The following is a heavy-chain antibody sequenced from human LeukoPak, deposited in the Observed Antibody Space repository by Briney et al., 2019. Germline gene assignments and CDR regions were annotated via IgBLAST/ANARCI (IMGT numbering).Heavy chain of an antibody. CDR1: GYTFTGYY. D-gene: IGHD3-10*01. Sequence: ASVTVSCKASGYTFTGYYMHWVRQAPGQGLEWMGWINPNSGGTNYAQKFQGRVTMTRDTSISTAYMELSRLRSDDTAVYYCARTHYYGSGSQNPFDYWGQGTLVTVSS. V-gene: IGHV1-2*02. CDR2: INPNSGGT. CDR3: ARTHYYGSGSQNPFDY. J-gene: IGHJ4*02.